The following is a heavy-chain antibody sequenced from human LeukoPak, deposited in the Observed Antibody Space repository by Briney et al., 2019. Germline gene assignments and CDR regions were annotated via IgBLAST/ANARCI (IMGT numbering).Heavy chain of an antibody. J-gene: IGHJ4*02. CDR1: GFTFSSYA. D-gene: IGHD5-18*01. CDR2: ISGSGGST. V-gene: IGHV3-23*01. CDR3: AKDRRDTAMISYYFDY. Sequence: GGSLRLSCAASGFTFSSYAMSWVRQAPGKGLEWVSAISGSGGSTYYADSVKGRFTISGDNSKNTLYVQMNSLRAEDTAVYYCAKDRRDTAMISYYFDYWGQGTLVTVSS.